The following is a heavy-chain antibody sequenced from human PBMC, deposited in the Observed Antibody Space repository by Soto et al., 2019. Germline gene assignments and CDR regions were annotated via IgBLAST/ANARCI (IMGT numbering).Heavy chain of an antibody. CDR2: KIPIFGTA. Sequence: ASVKVSCKASGGTFSSYDISRVRQAPGQGLEWMGGKIPIFGTANYAQKFQGRVTITADEYTSTAYMELSSLSSEDTAVYYCASGHVLRYFDWLHCFDYWGQGTLVTVSS. V-gene: IGHV1-69*13. CDR3: ASGHVLRYFDWLHCFDY. J-gene: IGHJ4*02. D-gene: IGHD3-9*01. CDR1: GGTFSSYD.